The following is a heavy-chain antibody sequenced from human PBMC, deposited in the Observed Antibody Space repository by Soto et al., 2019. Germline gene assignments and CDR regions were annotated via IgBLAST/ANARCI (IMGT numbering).Heavy chain of an antibody. D-gene: IGHD3-3*01. Sequence: GASVKVSCKASGYTLTSYDINCVRQATGQRLESMGWMNPNSGNTGYAQKFQGRVTMTRNTSISTAYMELSSLRSEDTAVYYCARQTHYDLWSGRYSTIYGMDVWGQGTTVTVSS. CDR2: MNPNSGNT. CDR1: GYTLTSYD. CDR3: ARQTHYDLWSGRYSTIYGMDV. J-gene: IGHJ6*02. V-gene: IGHV1-8*01.